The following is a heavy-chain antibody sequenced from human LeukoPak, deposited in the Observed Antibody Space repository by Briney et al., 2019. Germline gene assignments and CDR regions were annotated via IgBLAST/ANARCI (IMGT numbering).Heavy chain of an antibody. Sequence: GGSLRLSCAASGFTFSSYSMNWVRQAPGKGLEWVSSISSSSSYIYYADSVKGRFTISRDNAKNSLYLQMNSLRAEDTAVYYCARFFSTSQPYYYYYYMDVWGKGTTVTVSS. D-gene: IGHD2-2*01. CDR2: ISSSSSYI. V-gene: IGHV3-21*01. CDR1: GFTFSSYS. J-gene: IGHJ6*03. CDR3: ARFFSTSQPYYYYYYMDV.